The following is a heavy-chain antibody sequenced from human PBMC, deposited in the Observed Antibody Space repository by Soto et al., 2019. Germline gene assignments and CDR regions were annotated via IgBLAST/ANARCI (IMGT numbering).Heavy chain of an antibody. CDR3: ARESEDLASNFDY. J-gene: IGHJ4*02. CDR1: GFTFTRYS. CDR2: ISSTTNYI. Sequence: PGGSLRLSCAASGFTFTRYSMNWVRQAPGKGLEWVSSISSTTNYIYYGDSMKGRFTISRDNAKNSLYLEMNSLRAEDTAVYYCARESEDLASNFDYWGQGTLVTVSS. V-gene: IGHV3-21*06.